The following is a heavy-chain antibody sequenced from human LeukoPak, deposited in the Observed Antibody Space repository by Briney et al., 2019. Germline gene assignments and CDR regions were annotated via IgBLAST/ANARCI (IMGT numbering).Heavy chain of an antibody. Sequence: SVKVSCKASGGTFSSYAISWVRQAPGQGLEWMGGIIPIFGTANYAQKFQGRVTITADESTSTAYMVLSSLRSEDTAVYYCARDPVEWELLLDYWGQGTLVTVSS. J-gene: IGHJ4*02. V-gene: IGHV1-69*13. D-gene: IGHD1-26*01. CDR2: IIPIFGTA. CDR3: ARDPVEWELLLDY. CDR1: GGTFSSYA.